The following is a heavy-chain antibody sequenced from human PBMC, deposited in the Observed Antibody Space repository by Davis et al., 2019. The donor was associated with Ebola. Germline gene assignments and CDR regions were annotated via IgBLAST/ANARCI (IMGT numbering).Heavy chain of an antibody. CDR1: GGSMNNFY. CDR2: IHYTGST. Sequence: GSLRLSCTVSGGSMNNFYWNWIRQAPGRGLEWIGHIHYTGSTNYNPSLKSRVTISVDTSKNQFSLKLSSVTAADTAVYYCARQSGYDGMDVWGQGTTVTVSS. J-gene: IGHJ6*02. V-gene: IGHV4-59*08. D-gene: IGHD3-3*01. CDR3: ARQSGYDGMDV.